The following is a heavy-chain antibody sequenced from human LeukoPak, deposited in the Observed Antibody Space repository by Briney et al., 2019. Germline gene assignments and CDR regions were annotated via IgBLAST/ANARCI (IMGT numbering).Heavy chain of an antibody. Sequence: PGGSLRPSCAASGFTFSSYGMHWVRQAPGKGLEWVAFIRYDGSNKYYSDSVKGRFTISRDNSKNTLYLQMNSLRAEDTAVYYCAKVGSHSIWYFDYRGHWSPFTVSS. CDR1: GFTFSSYG. D-gene: IGHD3-10*01. V-gene: IGHV3-30*02. CDR3: AKVGSHSIWYFDY. J-gene: IGHJ4*03. CDR2: IRYDGSNK.